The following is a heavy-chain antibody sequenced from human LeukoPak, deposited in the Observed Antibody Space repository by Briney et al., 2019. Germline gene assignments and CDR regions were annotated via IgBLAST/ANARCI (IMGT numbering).Heavy chain of an antibody. CDR3: ARDRGRDDSSSWYSDWFDP. CDR2: IFYSGSTNTEST. V-gene: IGHV4-59*01. J-gene: IGHJ5*02. CDR1: GDSISGYY. Sequence: PSETLSLTRTVSGDSISGYYWNWIRQPPGKGLEWIGYIFYSGSTNTESTNYNPSLKSRVTISVDTSKNQFSLKLSSVTAADTAVYYCARDRGRDDSSSWYSDWFDPWGQGTLVTVSS. D-gene: IGHD6-13*01.